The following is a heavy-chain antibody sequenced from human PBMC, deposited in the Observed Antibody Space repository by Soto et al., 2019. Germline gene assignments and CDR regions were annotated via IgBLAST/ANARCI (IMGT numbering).Heavy chain of an antibody. CDR2: INHSGST. D-gene: IGHD3-3*01. Sequence: QVQLQQWGAGLLKPSETLSLTCAVYGGSFSGYYWSWIRQPPGKGLAWIGEINHSGSTNYNPSLQSGVTISVVTYKNQFPLKLSSVSAAGTAVYYCARGRITIFGVGSNYYYYGMDVWGQGTTVTV. CDR1: GGSFSGYY. V-gene: IGHV4-34*01. CDR3: ARGRITIFGVGSNYYYYGMDV. J-gene: IGHJ6*02.